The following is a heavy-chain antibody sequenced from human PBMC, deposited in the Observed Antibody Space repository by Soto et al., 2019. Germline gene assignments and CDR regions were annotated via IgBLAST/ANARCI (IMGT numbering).Heavy chain of an antibody. D-gene: IGHD1-26*01. J-gene: IGHJ5*02. CDR3: ARDLGCRSGSYYDCNWFDP. Sequence: GSSVKVSCKASGYTFTGYYMHWVRQAPGQGLEWMGWINPNSGGTNYAQKFQGRVTMTRDTSISTAYMELSRLRSDDTAVYYCARDLGCRSGSYYDCNWFDPWGQGTLVTVSS. V-gene: IGHV1-2*02. CDR2: INPNSGGT. CDR1: GYTFTGYY.